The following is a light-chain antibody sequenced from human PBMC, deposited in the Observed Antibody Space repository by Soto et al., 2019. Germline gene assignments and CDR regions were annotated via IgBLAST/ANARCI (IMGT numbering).Light chain of an antibody. CDR2: DVA. Sequence: QSALTQPASVSGSPGQSISISCTGTSSDVGRYNFVSWYQQRPGKAPKLIIYDVANRPSGISSRFSGSKSGNTASLTISGLQAEDEADYDCSSYTGSTSLVYVFGTGTKLTVL. CDR3: SSYTGSTSLVYV. J-gene: IGLJ1*01. V-gene: IGLV2-14*03. CDR1: SSDVGRYNF.